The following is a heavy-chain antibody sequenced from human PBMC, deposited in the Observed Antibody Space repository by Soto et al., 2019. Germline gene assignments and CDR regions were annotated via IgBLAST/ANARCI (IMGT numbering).Heavy chain of an antibody. V-gene: IGHV3-53*01. D-gene: IGHD3-10*01. CDR3: ARPPGGGGY. CDR1: GFTVSNNY. J-gene: IGHJ4*02. CDR2: IYSGGYT. Sequence: EVQLVESGGGLIQPGGSLRLSCAVSGFTVSNNYMSWVHQAPGKGLEGVSVIYSGGYTAYGDSVKGRFTISRDNSKNTPYFQMNGLGADDPAVFFCARPPGGGGYWGQGTLVTVSS.